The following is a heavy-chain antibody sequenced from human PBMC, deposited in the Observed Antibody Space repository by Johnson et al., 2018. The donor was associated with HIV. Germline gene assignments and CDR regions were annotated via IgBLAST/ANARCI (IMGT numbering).Heavy chain of an antibody. CDR3: ARAGYSREWYGDCADL. D-gene: IGHD6-19*01. CDR2: IGTAGDT. J-gene: IGHJ3*01. Sequence: VQLMESGGGLVQPGGSLRLSCAASGFTVSSNYMSWVRQGTGKGLEWVSAIGTAGDTYYPGSVKGRFTISRENAKNSLYLQMNTLRAGDTAVYYCARAGYSREWYGDCADLWGQGTRVTVSA. CDR1: GFTVSSNY. V-gene: IGHV3-13*01.